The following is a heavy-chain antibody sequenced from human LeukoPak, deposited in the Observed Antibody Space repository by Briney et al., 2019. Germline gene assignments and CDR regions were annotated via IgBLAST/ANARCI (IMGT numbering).Heavy chain of an antibody. CDR1: GFTFDDYA. CDR2: ISWNSGSI. Sequence: PGGSLRLSCAASGFTFDDYAMHWVRQAPGKGLEWVSGISWNSGSIGYADSVKGRFTISRDNAKNSLYLQMNSLRAEDTAVYYCARERGLGSHDYWGQGTLVTVSS. CDR3: ARERGLGSHDY. V-gene: IGHV3-9*01. J-gene: IGHJ4*02.